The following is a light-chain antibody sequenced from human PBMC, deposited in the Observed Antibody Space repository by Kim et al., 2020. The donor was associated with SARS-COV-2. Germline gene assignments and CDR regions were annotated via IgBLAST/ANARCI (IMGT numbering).Light chain of an antibody. Sequence: ASVGDRVTITCRASQGISSYLAWYQQKPGRAPKLLIYAASTLQSGVPSRFSGSESGTDFSLTISSLQPEDCATYYCQQLKSYPLTFGGGTKVDIK. V-gene: IGKV1-9*01. CDR1: QGISSY. J-gene: IGKJ4*01. CDR3: QQLKSYPLT. CDR2: AAS.